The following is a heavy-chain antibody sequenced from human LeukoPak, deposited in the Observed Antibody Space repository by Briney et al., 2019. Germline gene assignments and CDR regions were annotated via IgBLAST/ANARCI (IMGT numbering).Heavy chain of an antibody. CDR3: ARDLRYSSSPRIHYFDY. D-gene: IGHD6-6*01. CDR1: GYTFTSYG. Sequence: ASVKVSCKASGYTFTSYGISWVRQAPGQGLEWMGWISAYNGNTNYAQKLQGRVTTTTDTSTSTAYMELRSLRSDDTAVYYCARDLRYSSSPRIHYFDYWGQGTLVTVSS. CDR2: ISAYNGNT. V-gene: IGHV1-18*01. J-gene: IGHJ4*02.